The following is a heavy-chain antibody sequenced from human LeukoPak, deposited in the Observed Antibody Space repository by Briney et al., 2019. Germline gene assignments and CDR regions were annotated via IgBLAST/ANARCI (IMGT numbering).Heavy chain of an antibody. CDR2: IYTSGST. CDR1: GGSISSYY. D-gene: IGHD1-26*01. V-gene: IGHV4-4*07. J-gene: IGHJ6*03. Sequence: SETLSLTRTVSGGSISSYYWSWIRQPAGKGLEWIGRIYTSGSTNYNPSLERRVTMSVDTSKNHFSLRLSSVTAADTAVYYCARYGNYYYYYMDVWGQGTTVTVSS. CDR3: ARYGNYYYYYMDV.